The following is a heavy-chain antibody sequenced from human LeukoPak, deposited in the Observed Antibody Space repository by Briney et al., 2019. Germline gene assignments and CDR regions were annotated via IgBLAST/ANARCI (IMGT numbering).Heavy chain of an antibody. CDR3: ARGKQLARLYDY. J-gene: IGHJ4*02. Sequence: GASVKVSCETSGYIFTDNGITWVRQAPGQGLEWMGWISGHNGNTNYAAKFQDRFTMTIDTSTSTAYMELRSLKYDDTAVYFCARGKQLARLYDYWGQGTLVTVSS. V-gene: IGHV1-18*01. CDR1: GYIFTDNG. CDR2: ISGHNGNT. D-gene: IGHD6-13*01.